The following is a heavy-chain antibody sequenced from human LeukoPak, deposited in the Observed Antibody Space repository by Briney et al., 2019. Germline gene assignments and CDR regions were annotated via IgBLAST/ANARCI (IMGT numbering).Heavy chain of an antibody. V-gene: IGHV1-2*02. D-gene: IGHD3-22*01. CDR1: GYTFTGYY. J-gene: IGHJ3*02. Sequence: ASVKVSCKTSGYTFTGYYIHWVRQAPGQGLEWMGWINPNSGDTNYAQKFQGRVSMTGDTSISTAYMELSRLRSDDKAVYYCARTLVVINDAFDIWGQGTMVTVSS. CDR3: ARTLVVINDAFDI. CDR2: INPNSGDT.